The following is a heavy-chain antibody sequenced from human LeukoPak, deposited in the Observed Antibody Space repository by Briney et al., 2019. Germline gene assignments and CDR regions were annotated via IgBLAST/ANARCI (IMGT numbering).Heavy chain of an antibody. J-gene: IGHJ4*02. D-gene: IGHD5-12*01. CDR3: AREGRLGDFDY. CDR1: GYSISSGYY. V-gene: IGHV4-38-2*02. Sequence: SETLSLTCTVSGYSISSGYYWGWIRQPPGKGLEWIGSIYHSGSTYYNPSLKSRVTISVDTSKNQFSLKLSSVTAADTAVYYCAREGRLGDFDYWGQGTLVTVSS. CDR2: IYHSGST.